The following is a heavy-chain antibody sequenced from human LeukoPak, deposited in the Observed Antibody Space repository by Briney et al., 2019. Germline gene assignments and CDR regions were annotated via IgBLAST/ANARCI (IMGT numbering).Heavy chain of an antibody. V-gene: IGHV3-23*01. CDR1: GFTFSSYA. J-gene: IGHJ5*02. CDR2: ISGSGGST. D-gene: IGHD6-13*01. Sequence: GGSLRLSCAASGFTFSSYAMSWVRQAPGKGLEWVPAISGSGGSTYYADSVKGRFTISRDNSKNTLYLQMNSLRAEDTAVYYCAKDRGSSSWYSWFDPWGQGTLVTVSS. CDR3: AKDRGSSSWYSWFDP.